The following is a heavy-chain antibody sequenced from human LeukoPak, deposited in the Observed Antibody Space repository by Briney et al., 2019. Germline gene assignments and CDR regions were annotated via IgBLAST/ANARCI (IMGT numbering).Heavy chain of an antibody. V-gene: IGHV3-23*01. CDR3: AKDSPFEYSSTLFDY. D-gene: IGHD6-6*01. J-gene: IGHJ4*02. CDR2: ISGSGGST. CDR1: GFTFSSYA. Sequence: GGSLRLSCAASGFTFSSYALSWVRQAPGKGLEWVSAISGSGGSTYYADSVKGRFTISRDNSKNTLYLQMNSLRAEDTAVYYCAKDSPFEYSSTLFDYWGQGTLVTVSS.